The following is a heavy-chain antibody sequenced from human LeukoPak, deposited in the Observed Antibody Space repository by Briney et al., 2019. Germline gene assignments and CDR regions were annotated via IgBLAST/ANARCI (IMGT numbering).Heavy chain of an antibody. D-gene: IGHD6-13*01. Sequence: GGSPRLSCAASGFTFSSYWMSWVRQAPGKGLEWVANIKQDGSEKYYVDSVKGRFTISRDNAKNSLYLQMNSLRAEETAVYYCTIAAAGTVYWGQGTLVTVSS. CDR1: GFTFSSYW. CDR2: IKQDGSEK. CDR3: TIAAAGTVY. V-gene: IGHV3-7*01. J-gene: IGHJ4*02.